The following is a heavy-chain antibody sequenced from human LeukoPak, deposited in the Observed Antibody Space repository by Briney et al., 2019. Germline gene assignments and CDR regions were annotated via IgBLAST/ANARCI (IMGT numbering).Heavy chain of an antibody. CDR2: IYTSGST. J-gene: IGHJ3*02. CDR3: ARDAVVIDAFDI. D-gene: IGHD3-22*01. V-gene: IGHV4-61*02. CDR1: GGSISSVSDY. Sequence: KSSETLSLTCTLSGGSISSVSDYWSWIRKPAAKGLEWIGRIYTSGSTNYNPSLKSRVTISVDTSKNQFSLKLSSVTAADTAVYYCARDAVVIDAFDIWGQGTMVTVSS.